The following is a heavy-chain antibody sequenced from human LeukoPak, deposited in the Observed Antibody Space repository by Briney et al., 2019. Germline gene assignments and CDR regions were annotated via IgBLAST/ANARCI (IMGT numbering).Heavy chain of an antibody. CDR2: INPSGGST. CDR1: GYTFTSYY. Sequence: ASVKVSCKASGYTFTSYYMHWVRQAPGQGLEWMGIINPSGGSTSYAQKFQGRVTITADTSTDTAYMELSSLRSEDTAVYYCATAGISKCSSTSCYESIFNYYYYYMDVWGKGTTVTVSS. J-gene: IGHJ6*03. CDR3: ATAGISKCSSTSCYESIFNYYYYYMDV. V-gene: IGHV1-46*01. D-gene: IGHD2-2*01.